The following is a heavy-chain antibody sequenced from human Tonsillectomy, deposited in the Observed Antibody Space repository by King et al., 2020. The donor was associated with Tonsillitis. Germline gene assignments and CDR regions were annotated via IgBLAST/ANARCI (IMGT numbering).Heavy chain of an antibody. V-gene: IGHV1-69*01. CDR2: TIPLFGTA. CDR3: AGAEDTAMAYYMDV. Sequence: VQLVESGAEVKKPGSSVKVSCKASGDTFSSYSISWVRQARGQGLEWMGGTIPLFGTANYAQKFQGRVTIIADESTGTAYMVLSSLGSADTAVYYCAGAEDTAMAYYMDVWGKGTTVTVSS. J-gene: IGHJ6*03. D-gene: IGHD5-18*01. CDR1: GDTFSSYS.